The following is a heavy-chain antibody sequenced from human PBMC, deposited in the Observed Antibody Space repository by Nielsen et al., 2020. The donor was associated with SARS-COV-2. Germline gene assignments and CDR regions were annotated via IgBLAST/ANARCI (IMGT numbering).Heavy chain of an antibody. V-gene: IGHV3-7*03. CDR3: ARVQACGGNSHCYYYGMDV. CDR1: GFTFSSYW. D-gene: IGHD4-23*01. J-gene: IGHJ6*02. CDR2: IKQDGSEK. Sequence: GESLKISCAASGFTFSSYWMSWVRQAPGKGLEWVANIKQDGSEKYYVDSVKGRFTISRDNSKNTLYLQMNSLRAEDTAVYYCARVQACGGNSHCYYYGMDVWGQGTTVTVSS.